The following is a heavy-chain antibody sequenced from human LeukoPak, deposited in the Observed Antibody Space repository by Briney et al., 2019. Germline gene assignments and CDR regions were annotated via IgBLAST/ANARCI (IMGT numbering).Heavy chain of an antibody. J-gene: IGHJ4*02. CDR3: ARANNWNYALGY. CDR1: GYTFTSYD. V-gene: IGHV1-8*01. CDR2: MNPNSGNT. D-gene: IGHD1-7*01. Sequence: GASVKVSCKASGYTFTSYDINWVRQATGQGLEWMGWMNPNSGNTGYAQKFQGRVTMTTDTSTSTAYMELRSLRSDDTAMYYCARANNWNYALGYWGQGTLVTVSS.